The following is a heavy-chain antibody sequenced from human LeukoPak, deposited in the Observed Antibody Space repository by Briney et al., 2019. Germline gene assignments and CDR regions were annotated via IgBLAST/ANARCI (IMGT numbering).Heavy chain of an antibody. V-gene: IGHV4-38-2*02. CDR2: IYHSGST. CDR3: ARGVVAAPQTFDY. Sequence: SETLSLTCTVSGYSISSGNYWGWIRQPPGKGLEWIGSIYHSGSTYYNPSLKSRVTISIDTSKNQFSLKLSSVTAADTAVYYCARGVVAAPQTFDYWGQGTLVTVSS. CDR1: GYSISSGNY. D-gene: IGHD2-15*01. J-gene: IGHJ4*02.